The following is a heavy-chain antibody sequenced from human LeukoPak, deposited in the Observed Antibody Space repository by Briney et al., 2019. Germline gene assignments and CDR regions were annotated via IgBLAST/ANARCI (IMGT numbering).Heavy chain of an antibody. Sequence: GGSLRLSCAASGFTFSSYSMNWVRQAPGKGLEWVSSISSSSSYIYYADSVKGRFTFSRDNAKNSLYLQMNSLRAEDTAVYYCARGSGSSGYSDYWGQGTLVTVSS. CDR2: ISSSSSYI. CDR1: GFTFSSYS. CDR3: ARGSGSSGYSDY. D-gene: IGHD3-22*01. V-gene: IGHV3-21*01. J-gene: IGHJ4*02.